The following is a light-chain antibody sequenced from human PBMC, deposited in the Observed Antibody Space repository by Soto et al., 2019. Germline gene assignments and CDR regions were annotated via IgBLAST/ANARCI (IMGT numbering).Light chain of an antibody. CDR2: DVT. Sequence: QSALTQPASVSGSHGQSITISCTGTSSDIGGYNYVSWYKQEPGKAPKLMLFDVTNRPSGVSNRFSGSKSGNTASLTISGLQPEDEGDYFCSSYTGSSTPWVFGGGTKLTVL. V-gene: IGLV2-14*01. J-gene: IGLJ3*02. CDR3: SSYTGSSTPWV. CDR1: SSDIGGYNY.